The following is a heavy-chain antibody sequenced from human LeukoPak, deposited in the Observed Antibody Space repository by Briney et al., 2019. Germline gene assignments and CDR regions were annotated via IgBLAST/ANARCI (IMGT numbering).Heavy chain of an antibody. D-gene: IGHD3-16*02. Sequence: SETLSLTCAASGGSISSSNWWSWVRQPPGKGLEWIGEIYHSGSTNYNPSLKSRVTISVDKSKNQFSLKLSSVTAADTAVYYCARRYDYVWGSYRLDYWGQGTLVTVSS. J-gene: IGHJ4*02. CDR2: IYHSGST. V-gene: IGHV4-4*02. CDR1: GGSISSSNW. CDR3: ARRYDYVWGSYRLDY.